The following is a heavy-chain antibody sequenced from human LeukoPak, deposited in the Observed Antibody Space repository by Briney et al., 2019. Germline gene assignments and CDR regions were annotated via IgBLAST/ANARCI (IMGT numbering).Heavy chain of an antibody. CDR1: GFTFSSYA. CDR3: ARVPRYCRGGRCYFFYY. CDR2: ISYDGSNK. Sequence: GGSLRLSCAASGFTFSSYAMHWVRQAPGKGLEWVAVISYDGSNKYYADSVKGRFTISRDNSKNTLYLQMNSLRAEDTAVYYCARVPRYCRGGRCYFFYYWGQGTLVTGSS. D-gene: IGHD2-15*01. J-gene: IGHJ4*02. V-gene: IGHV3-30-3*01.